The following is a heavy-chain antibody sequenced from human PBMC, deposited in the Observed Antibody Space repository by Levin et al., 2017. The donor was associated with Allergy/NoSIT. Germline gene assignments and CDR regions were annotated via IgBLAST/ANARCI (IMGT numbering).Heavy chain of an antibody. V-gene: IGHV4-31*03. J-gene: IGHJ3*02. D-gene: IGHD3-16*01. CDR2: IYDSASA. CDR1: GGPVSSGDYY. CDR3: ARSHYVSGAFDI. Sequence: PSETLSLTCFVSGGPVSSGDYYWSWIRQHPGRGLEWIGYIYDSASAYYHPSLKSRLTISIDTSKNQFSLKLTSVTAADAAVYYCARSHYVSGAFDIWGRGTMVTVSS.